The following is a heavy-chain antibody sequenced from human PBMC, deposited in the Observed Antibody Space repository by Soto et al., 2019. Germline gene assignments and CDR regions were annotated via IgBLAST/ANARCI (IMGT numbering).Heavy chain of an antibody. V-gene: IGHV4-34*01. CDR3: GRGHNYDILTGYYYYRMDV. CDR2: INHSGST. Sequence: SETLSLTCAVSGGSFSGYYWSWIRQPPGKGLEWIGEINHSGSTNYNPYLKSRVTISVNTSKNQFPLQLSSVPAADTAVYYCGRGHNYDILTGYYYYRMDVWGQGTTVTVSS. D-gene: IGHD3-9*01. J-gene: IGHJ6*02. CDR1: GGSFSGYY.